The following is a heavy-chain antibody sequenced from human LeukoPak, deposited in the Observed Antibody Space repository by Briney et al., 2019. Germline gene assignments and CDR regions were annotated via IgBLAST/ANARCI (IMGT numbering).Heavy chain of an antibody. J-gene: IGHJ4*02. V-gene: IGHV4-30-2*01. Sequence: PSETLSLTCAVSGGSISSGGYSWSWLRQPPGKGLEWIGYIYHSGSTYYNPSLKSRVTISVDRSKNQFSLKLSSVTAADTAVYYCARDLSVWGQGTLVTVSS. CDR3: ARDLSV. CDR2: IYHSGST. D-gene: IGHD2/OR15-2a*01. CDR1: GGSISSGGYS.